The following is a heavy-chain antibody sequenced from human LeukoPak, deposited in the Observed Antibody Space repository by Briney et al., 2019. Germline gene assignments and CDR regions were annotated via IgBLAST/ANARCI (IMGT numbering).Heavy chain of an antibody. V-gene: IGHV4-39*01. CDR1: GGSISSSSYY. Sequence: SETLSLTCTVSGGSISSSSYYWDWIRQPPGKGLEWIGSIYYSGSTYYNPSLESRVTTSVDTSKNQFSLKLTSVTVADTAVYYCARQGCSSTSCYFDSWGQGILVTVSS. CDR2: IYYSGST. CDR3: ARQGCSSTSCYFDS. D-gene: IGHD2-2*01. J-gene: IGHJ4*02.